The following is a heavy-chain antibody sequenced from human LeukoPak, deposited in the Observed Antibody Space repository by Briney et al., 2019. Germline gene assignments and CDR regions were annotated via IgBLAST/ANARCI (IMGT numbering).Heavy chain of an antibody. Sequence: PGGSLRLSCAASGFTFSSYAMSWVRQAPGKGLEWVSAISGSGGSTYYADSVKGRFTISRDNSKNTLYLQMNSLRAEDTAVYYCARFYDSSVEYFQHWGQGTLVTVSS. CDR1: GFTFSSYA. CDR3: ARFYDSSVEYFQH. D-gene: IGHD3-22*01. V-gene: IGHV3-23*01. CDR2: ISGSGGST. J-gene: IGHJ1*01.